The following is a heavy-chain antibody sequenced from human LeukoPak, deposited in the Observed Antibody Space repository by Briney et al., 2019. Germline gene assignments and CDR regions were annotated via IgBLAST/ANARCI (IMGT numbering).Heavy chain of an antibody. CDR3: AKEPYSSGWYDY. D-gene: IGHD6-19*01. J-gene: IGHJ4*02. Sequence: PGGSLRLSCAASGFTFSSYGMHWVRQAPGKGLEWVAVISYDGSNKYYADSVKGRFTISRDNSKNTLYLQMNSLGAEDTAVYYCAKEPYSSGWYDYWGQGTLVTVSS. V-gene: IGHV3-30*18. CDR2: ISYDGSNK. CDR1: GFTFSSYG.